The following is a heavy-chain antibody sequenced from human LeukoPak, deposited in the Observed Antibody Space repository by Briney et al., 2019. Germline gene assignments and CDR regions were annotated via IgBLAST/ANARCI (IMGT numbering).Heavy chain of an antibody. CDR2: IHYTGST. Sequence: KPSETLSLTCTVSGGSISSYYWSWIRQPPGKGLECTGYIHYTGSTNYNPSLKSRVTISVDTSKNQFSLKLSSVTAADTAVYYCARGRWLVRAFDIWGQGTMVTVSS. CDR1: GGSISSYY. CDR3: ARGRWLVRAFDI. D-gene: IGHD6-19*01. V-gene: IGHV4-59*12. J-gene: IGHJ3*02.